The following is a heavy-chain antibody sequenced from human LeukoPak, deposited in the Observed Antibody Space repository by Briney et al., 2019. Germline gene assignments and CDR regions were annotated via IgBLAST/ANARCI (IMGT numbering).Heavy chain of an antibody. CDR2: IYYSGST. V-gene: IGHV4-39*07. D-gene: IGHD6-19*01. CDR1: GGSISSSSYY. J-gene: IGHJ4*02. Sequence: ASETLSLTCTVSGGSISSSSYYWGWIRQPPGKGLEWIGSIYYSGSTHYNPSLKSRVTISVDTSKNQFSLKLSSVTAADTAVYYCARRYSSGWYYFDYWGQGTLVTVSS. CDR3: ARRYSSGWYYFDY.